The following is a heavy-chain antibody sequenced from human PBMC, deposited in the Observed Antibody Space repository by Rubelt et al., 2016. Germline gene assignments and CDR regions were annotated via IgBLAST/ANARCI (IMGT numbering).Heavy chain of an antibody. V-gene: IGHV1-18*01. J-gene: IGHJ6*02. CDR2: ISAYNGNT. D-gene: IGHD1-26*01. Sequence: QVQLVQSGAEVKKPGASVKVSCKASGYTFTSYGISWVRQAPGQGLEWMGWISAYNGNTNYAQKLQGRVTMTKETSTSPAYMELRSLRSDDTAVYYCARDGSGSYRPNYYYGMDVWGQGTTVTVSS. CDR3: ARDGSGSYRPNYYYGMDV. CDR1: GYTFTSYG.